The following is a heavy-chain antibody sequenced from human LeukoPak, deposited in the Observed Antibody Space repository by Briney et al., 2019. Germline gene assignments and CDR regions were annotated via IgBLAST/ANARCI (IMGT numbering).Heavy chain of an antibody. J-gene: IGHJ4*02. CDR2: IKEDGSEK. CDR1: GFTFSSYS. V-gene: IGHV3-7*01. D-gene: IGHD1-26*01. Sequence: GGSLRLSCAASGFTFSSYSMNWVRQAPGKRLEWVAKIKEDGSEKYYVDSVKGRFTISRDNAENSLSLQMNSLRAEDTAVYYCARGGSYPGYWGQGTLVTVSS. CDR3: ARGGSYPGY.